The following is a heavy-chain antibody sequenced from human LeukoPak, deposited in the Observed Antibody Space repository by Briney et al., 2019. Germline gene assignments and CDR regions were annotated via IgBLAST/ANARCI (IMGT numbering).Heavy chain of an antibody. CDR1: GGSISSGGYY. Sequence: PSETLSLTCTVSGGSISSGGYYWSWIRQPPGKGLEWIGYIYHSGSTYYNPSLKSRVTISVDRSKNQFSLKLSSVTAADTAVYYCAREGASPFDYWGQGTLVTVSS. CDR2: IYHSGST. J-gene: IGHJ4*02. CDR3: AREGASPFDY. D-gene: IGHD3-16*01. V-gene: IGHV4-30-2*01.